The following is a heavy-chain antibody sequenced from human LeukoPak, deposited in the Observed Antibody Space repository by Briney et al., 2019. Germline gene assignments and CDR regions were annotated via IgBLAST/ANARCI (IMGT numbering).Heavy chain of an antibody. CDR2: ISAYNDNT. CDR1: GYTFSSYG. J-gene: IGHJ4*02. V-gene: IGHV1-18*01. CDR3: ASLVGSYVY. D-gene: IGHD1-26*01. Sequence: ASVKVSCKASGYTFSSYGVSWVRQAPGQGLEWVGWISAYNDNTNYAQQLQGKVTMTIDTSTSTAYMELRGLRSDDTAVYYCASLVGSYVYWGQGTLVTVSS.